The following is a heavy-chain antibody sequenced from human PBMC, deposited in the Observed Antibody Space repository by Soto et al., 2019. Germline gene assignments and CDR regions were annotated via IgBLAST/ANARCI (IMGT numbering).Heavy chain of an antibody. V-gene: IGHV3-72*01. D-gene: IGHD3-10*01. J-gene: IGHJ4*02. CDR2: TRNKANSYSP. Sequence: GSLRLSCAASGFTFSDYYMDWVRQVPGKGLEWVGRTRNKANSYSPEYAASVRGRFSISRDESKDSMYLQMYSLKIEDTAVYYCARDTGDSYDYWGQGALVTVSS. CDR1: GFTFSDYY. CDR3: ARDTGDSYDY.